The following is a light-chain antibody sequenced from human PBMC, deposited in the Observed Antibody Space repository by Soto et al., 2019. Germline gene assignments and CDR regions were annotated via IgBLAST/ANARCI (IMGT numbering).Light chain of an antibody. CDR1: QSVSSSY. CDR3: QQFDDSVT. Sequence: EIVLTQSPGTLSLSPGEGATLSCRSSQSVSSSYLAWYQQKPGQAPRLLIYAASSRATGIPDRFSGSGSGTDFTLTISRLEPEDSAVYYCQQFDDSVTFGQGTRLDIK. V-gene: IGKV3-20*01. CDR2: AAS. J-gene: IGKJ5*01.